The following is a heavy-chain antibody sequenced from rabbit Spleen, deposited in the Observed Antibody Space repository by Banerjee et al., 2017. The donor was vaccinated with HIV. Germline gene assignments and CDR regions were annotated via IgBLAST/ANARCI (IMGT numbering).Heavy chain of an antibody. J-gene: IGHJ4*01. CDR1: GFSSSSVYW. CDR2: IFGGSTGTI. CDR3: ARDFDF. Sequence: QSLEESGGDLVKPGASLTLTCTASGFSSSSVYWIYWVRQAPGKGLEWIGTIFGGSTGTIDYASWAKGRFAISKTSSTTVTLQMTSLTAAGMATYFCARDFDFWGQGTLVTVS. V-gene: IGHV1S40*01.